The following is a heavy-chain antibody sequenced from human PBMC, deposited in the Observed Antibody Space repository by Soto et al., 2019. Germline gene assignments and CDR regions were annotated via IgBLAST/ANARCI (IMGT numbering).Heavy chain of an antibody. D-gene: IGHD2-2*01. CDR2: ISGSGGST. V-gene: IGHV3-23*01. CDR1: GFTFISYA. Sequence: GGSLRLSCAAPGFTFISYAIIFLRHPPLKGLEWVSAISGSGGSTYYADSVKGRFTNSRDNSKNTLYLQMNSLRAEDTAVYYCAKDPGGLVVPAAFDYWGQGTLVTDSS. CDR3: AKDPGGLVVPAAFDY. J-gene: IGHJ4*02.